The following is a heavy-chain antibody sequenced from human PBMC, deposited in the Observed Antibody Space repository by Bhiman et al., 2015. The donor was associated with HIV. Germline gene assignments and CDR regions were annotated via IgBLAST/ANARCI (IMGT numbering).Heavy chain of an antibody. V-gene: IGHV3-9*01. CDR3: AKGHSSSYASIGY. D-gene: IGHD6-6*01. CDR2: ISWNSGSI. CDR1: GFTFDDYA. J-gene: IGHJ4*02. Sequence: EVQLVESGGGLVQPGRSLRLSCAASGFTFDDYAMHWVRQAPGKGLEWVSGISWNSGSIGYADSVKGRFTISRDNAKNSLYLQMNSLRAEDTALYYCAKGHSSSYASIGYWGQGTLVTVSS.